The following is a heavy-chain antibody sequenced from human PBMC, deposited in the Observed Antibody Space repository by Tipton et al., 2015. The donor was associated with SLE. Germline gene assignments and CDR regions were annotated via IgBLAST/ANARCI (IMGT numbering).Heavy chain of an antibody. Sequence: TLSLTCAVYGGSFSGYYWSWIRQPPGKGLEWIGEINHSGSTYYNPSLKSRVTISVDTSKNQFSLKLSSVTAADTAVYYCARISSSWYKAFDIWGQGTMVTVSS. J-gene: IGHJ3*02. CDR1: GGSFSGYY. CDR2: INHSGST. CDR3: ARISSSWYKAFDI. D-gene: IGHD6-13*01. V-gene: IGHV4-34*01.